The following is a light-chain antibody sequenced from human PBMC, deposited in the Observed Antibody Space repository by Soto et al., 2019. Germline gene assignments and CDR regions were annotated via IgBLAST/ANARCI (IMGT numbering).Light chain of an antibody. CDR1: SSDIGAYDY. J-gene: IGLJ3*02. CDR3: KSRTTRNTLV. CDR2: EVT. V-gene: IGLV2-14*01. Sequence: QSALTQPASLSGSPGQSITISCTGTSSDIGAYDYVSWFQQHPGKAPKLIIYEVTHRPSGVSSRFYGSRSGNTASLTISGLQAEDEADYYCKSRTTRNTLVFGGGTKVTVL.